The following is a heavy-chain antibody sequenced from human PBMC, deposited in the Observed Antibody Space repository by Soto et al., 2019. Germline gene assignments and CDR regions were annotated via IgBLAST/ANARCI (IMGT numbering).Heavy chain of an antibody. V-gene: IGHV3-73*01. CDR1: GFTFSGSA. CDR2: IRSKANSYAT. J-gene: IGHJ4*02. D-gene: IGHD3-3*01. CDR3: TRIQDLRRGYYDFWSGEIFDY. Sequence: GSLSLSCAASGFTFSGSAMHWVRQASGKGLEWVGRIRSKANSYATAYAASGKGRFTISRDDSKNTAYLQMNSLKTEDTAVYYCTRIQDLRRGYYDFWSGEIFDYWGQGTLVTVSS.